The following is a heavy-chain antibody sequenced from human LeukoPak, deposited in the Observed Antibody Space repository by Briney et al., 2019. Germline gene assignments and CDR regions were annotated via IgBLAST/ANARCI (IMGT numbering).Heavy chain of an antibody. Sequence: ASVKVSCKASGYTFTSYGISWVRQAPGQGLEWMGWISAYNGNTNYAQKLQGRVTMTTDTSTSTAYMELRSLRSDDTAVYYCARVKAVASTPKYNWFDPWGQGTLVTVSS. D-gene: IGHD6-19*01. CDR3: ARVKAVASTPKYNWFDP. V-gene: IGHV1-18*01. CDR2: ISAYNGNT. J-gene: IGHJ5*02. CDR1: GYTFTSYG.